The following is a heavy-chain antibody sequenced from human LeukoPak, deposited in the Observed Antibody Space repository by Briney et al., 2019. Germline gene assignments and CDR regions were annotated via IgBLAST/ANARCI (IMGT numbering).Heavy chain of an antibody. V-gene: IGHV3-33*06. J-gene: IGHJ6*03. CDR3: AKGTGHYYYYMDV. Sequence: GGSLRLSCAASGFTFSSYGMHWVRQAPGKGLEWVALIWYDGSNKYYAHSVKGRFTISRDNPKNTLYLQMNRLRAEDTAVYYCAKGTGHYYYYMDVWGKGTTVTVSS. CDR2: IWYDGSNK. D-gene: IGHD1-14*01. CDR1: GFTFSSYG.